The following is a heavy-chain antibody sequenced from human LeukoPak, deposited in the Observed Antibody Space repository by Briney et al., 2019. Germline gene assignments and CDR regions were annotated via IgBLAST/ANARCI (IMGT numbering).Heavy chain of an antibody. D-gene: IGHD3-10*01. CDR2: IYTSGST. J-gene: IGHJ5*02. CDR3: ASAGFVYNWFDP. Sequence: SETLSLTCTVSGGSISSYYWSWIRQPAGKGLEWIGRIYTSGSTNYNPSLKSRVTMSVDTSKNQFSLKLGSVTAADTAVYYCASAGFVYNWFDPWGQGTLVTVSS. V-gene: IGHV4-4*07. CDR1: GGSISSYY.